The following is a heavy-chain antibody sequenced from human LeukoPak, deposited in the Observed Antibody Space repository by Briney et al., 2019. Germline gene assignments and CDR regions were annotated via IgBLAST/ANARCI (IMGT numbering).Heavy chain of an antibody. CDR1: GFTFSSYW. D-gene: IGHD3-22*01. Sequence: GGSLRLSCAASGFTFSSYWMSWVRQAPGKGLEWVANIKQDGSEKYYVDSVKGRFTISRDNAKNSLYLQMNSLRAEDTAVYYCARDLYHPMIVVDPFDYWGQGTLVTVSS. CDR2: IKQDGSEK. CDR3: ARDLYHPMIVVDPFDY. V-gene: IGHV3-7*01. J-gene: IGHJ4*02.